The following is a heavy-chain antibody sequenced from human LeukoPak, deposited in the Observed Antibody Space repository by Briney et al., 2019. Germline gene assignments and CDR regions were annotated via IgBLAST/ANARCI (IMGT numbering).Heavy chain of an antibody. V-gene: IGHV4-38-2*01. D-gene: IGHD1-1*01. Sequence: PSETLSLTCAVSGYSISSGYYWGWIRQPPGQGLEWIGNIYHIGSTYYSPSLKSRVTISADTSKNQFSLQLSSVTAADTAVYYCARHKPSTGEIDYWGQGTLVTVSS. CDR2: IYHIGST. J-gene: IGHJ4*02. CDR3: ARHKPSTGEIDY. CDR1: GYSISSGYY.